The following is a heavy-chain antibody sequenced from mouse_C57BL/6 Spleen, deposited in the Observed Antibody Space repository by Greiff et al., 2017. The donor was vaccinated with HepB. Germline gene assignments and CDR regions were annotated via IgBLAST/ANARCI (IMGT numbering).Heavy chain of an antibody. CDR2: IDPSDSYT. D-gene: IGHD1-1*01. CDR3: ARRAYYYGFDY. V-gene: IGHV1-50*01. J-gene: IGHJ2*01. CDR1: GYTFTSYW. Sequence: QVQLKQPGAELVKPGASVKLSCKASGYTFTSYWMQWVKQRPGQGLEWIGEIDPSDSYTNYNQKFKGKATLTVDTSSSTAYMQLSSLTSEDSAVYYCARRAYYYGFDYWGQGTTLTVSS.